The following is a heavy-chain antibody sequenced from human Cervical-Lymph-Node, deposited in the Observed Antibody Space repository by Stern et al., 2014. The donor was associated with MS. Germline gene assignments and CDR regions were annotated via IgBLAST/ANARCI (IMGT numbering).Heavy chain of an antibody. D-gene: IGHD6-6*01. CDR2: VYSGGIT. CDR3: ASSPSLGY. J-gene: IGHJ4*02. Sequence: EVHLVESGGGLVQPGGSLRISCAASGFTVSNNYVSWVRQAPGQGLEVVSVVYSGGITHYADSVRGRFTVSRDSSKNTLYLQMNSLRAEDTGVYYCASSPSLGYWGRGTLVTVSS. CDR1: GFTVSNNY. V-gene: IGHV3-66*02.